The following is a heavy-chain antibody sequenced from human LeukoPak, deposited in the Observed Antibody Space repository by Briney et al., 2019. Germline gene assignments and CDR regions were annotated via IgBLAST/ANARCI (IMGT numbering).Heavy chain of an antibody. J-gene: IGHJ4*02. V-gene: IGHV3-43*02. CDR1: GFTFGDYA. Sequence: PGGSLRLSCAASGFTFGDYAMHWVRQAPGKGLEWVSLITGDGASTYYADSVKGRFTISRDNSRDSLFLQMNSLRAEDTAVYYCARGRSSSWYYWGQGTLVTVSS. CDR3: ARGRSSSWYY. CDR2: ITGDGAST. D-gene: IGHD6-13*01.